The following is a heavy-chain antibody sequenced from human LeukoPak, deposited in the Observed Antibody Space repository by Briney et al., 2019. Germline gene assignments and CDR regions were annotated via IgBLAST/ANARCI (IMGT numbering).Heavy chain of an antibody. CDR2: ISSSSSTI. D-gene: IGHD3-22*01. CDR1: GFTFSSYS. Sequence: GGSLRLSCAASGFTFSSYSVNWVRQAPGKGLEWVSYISSSSSTIYYADSVKGRFTISRDNAKNSLYLQMNSLRAEDTAVCYCARVYYDSSGYYDAFDIWGQGTMVTISS. J-gene: IGHJ3*02. CDR3: ARVYYDSSGYYDAFDI. V-gene: IGHV3-48*01.